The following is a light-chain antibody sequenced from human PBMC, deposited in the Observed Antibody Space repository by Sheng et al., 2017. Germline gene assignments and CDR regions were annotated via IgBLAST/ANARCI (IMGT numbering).Light chain of an antibody. J-gene: IGLJ1*01. CDR3: SSYAGNYNYV. Sequence: QSALTQPPSASGSPGQSVTISCTGTSSDVGAYYYVSWYQQHPGKALKLIIYDVSQRPSGVPDRFSGSKSGNTASLTVSGLQAEDEADYYCSSYAGNYNYVFGTGTKVTVL. V-gene: IGLV2-8*01. CDR1: SSDVGAYYY. CDR2: DVS.